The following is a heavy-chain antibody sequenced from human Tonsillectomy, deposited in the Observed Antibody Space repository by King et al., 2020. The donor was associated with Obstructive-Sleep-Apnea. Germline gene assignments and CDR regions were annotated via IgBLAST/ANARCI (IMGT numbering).Heavy chain of an antibody. D-gene: IGHD3-10*01. CDR1: GFTFSDYS. CDR3: ARVPRSAFLPYFDY. J-gene: IGHJ4*02. CDR2: ISNSVSTI. V-gene: IGHV3-11*01. Sequence: VQLVESGGGLVRPGGSLRLSCAASGFTFSDYSISWIRQTPGKGLEWGSYISNSVSTIYYADSVKGRFTISWDNAKNSLYLQMNSLRAEDTAVYYCARVPRSAFLPYFDYWGQGTLVTVSS.